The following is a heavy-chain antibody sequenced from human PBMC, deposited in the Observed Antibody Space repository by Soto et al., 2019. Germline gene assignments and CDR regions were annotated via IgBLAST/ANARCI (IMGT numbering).Heavy chain of an antibody. Sequence: LRLSCAAPGFTFSNYDMHWVRQAPGKGLEWVAVISYDGSNKYYADSVRGRFTISRDNSKNTLYLQMNSLRADDTAVYYCAKAAATYYCSGGYCYNYYFDSWGQGTLVTVSS. D-gene: IGHD2-15*01. CDR2: ISYDGSNK. J-gene: IGHJ4*02. CDR1: GFTFSNYD. V-gene: IGHV3-30*18. CDR3: AKAAATYYCSGGYCYNYYFDS.